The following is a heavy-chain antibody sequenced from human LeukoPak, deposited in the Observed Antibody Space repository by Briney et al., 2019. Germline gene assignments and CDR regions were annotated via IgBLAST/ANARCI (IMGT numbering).Heavy chain of an antibody. J-gene: IGHJ5*02. D-gene: IGHD3-3*01. Sequence: VASVKVSCKASGGTFSSYAISWVRQAPGQGLEWMGGIIPIFGTANYAQKFQGRVTITGDESTSTAYMEMSSLRSEDTAVYYCARDRAPVLRFLEWPYNWFDPWGRGTLVTVSS. V-gene: IGHV1-69*01. CDR3: ARDRAPVLRFLEWPYNWFDP. CDR2: IIPIFGTA. CDR1: GGTFSSYA.